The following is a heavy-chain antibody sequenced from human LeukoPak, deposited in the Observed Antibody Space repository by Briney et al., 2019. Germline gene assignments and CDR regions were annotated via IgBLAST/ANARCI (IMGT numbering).Heavy chain of an antibody. Sequence: ASVKVSCKASGYTFTGYYMHWVQQAPGQGLEWMGWINPNSGGTNYAQKFQGRVTMTRDTSISTAYMKLSRLRSDDTAVYYCARDISIVVVVAAGYWGQGTLVTVSS. CDR1: GYTFTGYY. CDR2: INPNSGGT. V-gene: IGHV1-2*02. D-gene: IGHD2-15*01. J-gene: IGHJ4*02. CDR3: ARDISIVVVVAAGY.